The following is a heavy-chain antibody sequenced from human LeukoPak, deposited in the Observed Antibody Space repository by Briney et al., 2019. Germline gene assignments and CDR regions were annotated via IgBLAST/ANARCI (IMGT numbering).Heavy chain of an antibody. Sequence: ASVKVSCTSSVYTFTFYYMHWVRQAPGQGREWMGWINPNSGGTNYAQKFQGRVTMTRDTSISTAYMELSRLRSDDTAVYYCARVRWLQHFDYWGQGTLVTVSS. J-gene: IGHJ4*02. D-gene: IGHD5-24*01. CDR1: VYTFTFYY. CDR3: ARVRWLQHFDY. V-gene: IGHV1-2*02. CDR2: INPNSGGT.